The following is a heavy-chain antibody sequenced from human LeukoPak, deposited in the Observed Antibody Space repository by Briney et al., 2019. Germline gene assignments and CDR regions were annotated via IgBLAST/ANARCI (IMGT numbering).Heavy chain of an antibody. Sequence: SVRVSCKASGGTFSSYAISWVRQAPGQGLEWMGGIIPIFGTANYAQKFQGRVTITADESTSTAYMELSSLRSEDTAVYYCAREGVVTAVFDYWGQGTLVTVSS. CDR2: IIPIFGTA. D-gene: IGHD2-21*02. CDR1: GGTFSSYA. CDR3: AREGVVTAVFDY. V-gene: IGHV1-69*13. J-gene: IGHJ4*02.